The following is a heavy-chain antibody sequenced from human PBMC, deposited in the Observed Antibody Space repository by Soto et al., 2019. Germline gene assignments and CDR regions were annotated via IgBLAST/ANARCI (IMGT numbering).Heavy chain of an antibody. CDR1: GYNFATYW. D-gene: IGHD4-17*01. CDR2: IYPGDSDT. V-gene: IGHV5-51*01. J-gene: IGHJ5*02. CDR3: ARHGFYGDYASNYFDP. Sequence: GESLKISCKGSGYNFATYWIAWVRQMPGKGLEYMGIIYPGDSDTRYSPSFQGQVTFSADKSINTAYLQWSSLKASDTAMYYCARHGFYGDYASNYFDPWGQGTLVTVSS.